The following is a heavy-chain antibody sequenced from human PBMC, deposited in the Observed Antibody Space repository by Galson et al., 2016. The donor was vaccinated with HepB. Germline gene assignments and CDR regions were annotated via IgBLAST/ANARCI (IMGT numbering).Heavy chain of an antibody. J-gene: IGHJ4*02. CDR1: GFTFSDYA. CDR3: ARDVRTPAIRAWYPFYDY. Sequence: SLRLSCAVSGFTFSDYAILWVRQAPGKGLGWVALISYDGTTKYYADSVKGRFSISRDNSKNTLFLDMNSLRPEDTAVYYCARDVRTPAIRAWYPFYDYWGQGALVTVSS. CDR2: ISYDGTTK. D-gene: IGHD2-15*01. V-gene: IGHV3-30*04.